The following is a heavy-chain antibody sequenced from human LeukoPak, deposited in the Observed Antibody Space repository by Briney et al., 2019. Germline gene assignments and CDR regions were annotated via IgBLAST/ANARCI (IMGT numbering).Heavy chain of an antibody. D-gene: IGHD3-10*01. J-gene: IGHJ6*04. CDR2: IIPIFGTS. Sequence: SVKVSCKATGGTFNSYGVSWVRQAPGQGREWMGGIIPIFGTSTYAQKFQGRVTITADESTSTAYMELSSLRSEDTAVYYCARSNYYGSGTPDYYYGMDVWGIGTTVTVSS. CDR1: GGTFNSYG. V-gene: IGHV1-69*13. CDR3: ARSNYYGSGTPDYYYGMDV.